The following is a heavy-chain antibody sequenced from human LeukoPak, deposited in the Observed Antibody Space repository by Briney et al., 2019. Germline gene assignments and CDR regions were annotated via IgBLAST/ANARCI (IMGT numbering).Heavy chain of an antibody. J-gene: IGHJ3*02. CDR1: GFSIRSGRY. CDR3: ARVVIVVATEENDAFDI. V-gene: IGHV4-38-2*01. Sequence: SETLSHTCGVSGFSIRSGRYWGWIRQPPGKGLEWIANIHQSGSTYHNPSLRSRVTISVDTYKNQFSLKLSSVTAADTAVYYCARVVIVVATEENDAFDIWGQGRMVIVSS. D-gene: IGHD2-21*02. CDR2: IHQSGST.